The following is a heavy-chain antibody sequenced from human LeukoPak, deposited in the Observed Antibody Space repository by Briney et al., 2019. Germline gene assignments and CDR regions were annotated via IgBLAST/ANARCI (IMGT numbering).Heavy chain of an antibody. CDR2: ISSSSSTI. CDR1: GFTFSSYS. V-gene: IGHV3-48*02. Sequence: PGGSLRLSCAASGFTFSSYSMNWVRQAPGKGLEWVSYISSSSSTIYYADSVKGRFTISRDNAKNSLYLQMNSLRDEDTAVYYCARDGEYYYDSSGDAFDIWGQGTMVTVSS. J-gene: IGHJ3*02. D-gene: IGHD3-22*01. CDR3: ARDGEYYYDSSGDAFDI.